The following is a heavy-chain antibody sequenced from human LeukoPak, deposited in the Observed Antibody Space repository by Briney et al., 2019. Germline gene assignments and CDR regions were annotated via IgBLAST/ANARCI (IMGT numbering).Heavy chain of an antibody. CDR1: GGSFSGYY. CDR2: INHSGST. CDR3: ARHLGVGRKRRDWFDP. V-gene: IGHV4-34*01. J-gene: IGHJ5*02. Sequence: SETLSLTCAVYGGSFSGYYWSWIRQPPGKGLEWIGEINHSGSTNYNPSLKSRVTISVDTSKNQFSLKLSSVTAADTAVYYCARHLGVGRKRRDWFDPWGQGTLVTVSS. D-gene: IGHD3-3*01.